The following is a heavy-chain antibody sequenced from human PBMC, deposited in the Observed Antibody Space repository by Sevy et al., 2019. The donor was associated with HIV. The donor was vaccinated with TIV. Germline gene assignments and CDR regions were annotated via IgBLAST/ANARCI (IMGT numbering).Heavy chain of an antibody. V-gene: IGHV3-30*18. CDR2: ISYDGSNK. CDR3: AKSLGSSWYGIDY. J-gene: IGHJ4*02. D-gene: IGHD6-13*01. Sequence: GGSLRLSCAASGFTFSSYGMHWVRQAPGKGLEWVAVISYDGSNKYYADSVKGRFTISRDNSKNTRYLQMNSLRAEDTAVYYCAKSLGSSWYGIDYWGQGTLVTVSS. CDR1: GFTFSSYG.